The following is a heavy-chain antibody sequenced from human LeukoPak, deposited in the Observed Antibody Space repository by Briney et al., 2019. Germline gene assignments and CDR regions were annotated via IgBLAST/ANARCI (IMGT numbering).Heavy chain of an antibody. Sequence: SETLSLTCTVSGGSISNYYWSWIRQPPGKGLEWIGYIYNSGHTNYNPSLKSRVTISEDTSKNQLSLKLSSVTAAATAVYYCASGAVTTSRYFQHWGQGTLVTVSS. CDR2: IYNSGHT. CDR1: GGSISNYY. CDR3: ASGAVTTSRYFQH. J-gene: IGHJ1*01. D-gene: IGHD4-17*01. V-gene: IGHV4-59*01.